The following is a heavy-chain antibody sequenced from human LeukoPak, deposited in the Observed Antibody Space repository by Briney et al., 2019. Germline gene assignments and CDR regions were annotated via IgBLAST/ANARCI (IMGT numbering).Heavy chain of an antibody. CDR2: INHSGST. CDR1: GGSFSGYY. CDR3: ARYYGGSPAGY. J-gene: IGHJ4*02. D-gene: IGHD3-10*01. V-gene: IGHV4-34*01. Sequence: SETLSLTCAVYGGSFSGYYWSWIRQPPGKGLEWIGEINHSGSTNYNPSLKSRVAISVDTSKNQFSLKLSSVTAADTAVYFCARYYGGSPAGYWGQGTLVTVSS.